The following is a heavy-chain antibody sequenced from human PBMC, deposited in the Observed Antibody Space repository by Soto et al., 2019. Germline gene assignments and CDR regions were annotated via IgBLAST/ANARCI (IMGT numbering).Heavy chain of an antibody. CDR2: IIPIFGTA. CDR3: VRSTDPGYDFWSGLFAL. D-gene: IGHD3-3*01. J-gene: IGHJ5*02. V-gene: IGHV1-69*01. Sequence: GLEWMGGIIPIFGTANYAQKFQGRVTITADEPTSTAYMELSSLRSEDTAVYYCVRSTDPGYDFWSGLFALWGQRTLVTVIS.